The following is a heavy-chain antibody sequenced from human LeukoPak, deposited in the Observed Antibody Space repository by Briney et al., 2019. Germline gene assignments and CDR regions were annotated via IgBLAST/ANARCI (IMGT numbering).Heavy chain of an antibody. J-gene: IGHJ6*04. CDR3: ARGYSGGSCYPRYYYYYGMDV. V-gene: IGHV1-3*01. D-gene: IGHD2-15*01. CDR2: INAGNGNT. Sequence: GASVKVSCKASGYTFTSYAMHWVRQAPGQRLEWMGWINAGNGNTKYSQKFQGRVTITRDTSASTAYMELSSLRSEDTAVYYCARGYSGGSCYPRYYYYYGMDVWGKGTTVTVSS. CDR1: GYTFTSYA.